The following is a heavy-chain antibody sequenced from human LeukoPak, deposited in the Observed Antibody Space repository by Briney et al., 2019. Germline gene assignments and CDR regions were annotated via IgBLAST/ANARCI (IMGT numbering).Heavy chain of an antibody. CDR2: ISYDGSNK. CDR1: GFTFSSYA. V-gene: IGHV3-30-3*01. J-gene: IGHJ4*02. Sequence: GGSLRLSCAASGFTFSSYAMHWVRQAPGKGLEWVAVISYDGSNKYYADSVKGRFTISRDNSKNTLYLQTNSLRAEDTAVYYCARARSPSWGQGTLVTVSS. CDR3: ARARSPS.